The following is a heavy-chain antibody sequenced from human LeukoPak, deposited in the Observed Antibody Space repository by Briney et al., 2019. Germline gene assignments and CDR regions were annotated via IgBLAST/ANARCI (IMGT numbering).Heavy chain of an antibody. J-gene: IGHJ4*02. V-gene: IGHV3-23*01. CDR2: ISGSGGST. CDR3: AKGDSGDDILTGYPY. CDR1: GFTFSSYA. Sequence: GGSLRLSCAASGFTFSSYAMSWVRQAPGKGLEWVSAISGSGGSTYYADSVKGRFTISRDNSKDTLFLQMNSLRAEDTAVYYCAKGDSGDDILTGYPYWGQGTLVTVSS. D-gene: IGHD3-9*01.